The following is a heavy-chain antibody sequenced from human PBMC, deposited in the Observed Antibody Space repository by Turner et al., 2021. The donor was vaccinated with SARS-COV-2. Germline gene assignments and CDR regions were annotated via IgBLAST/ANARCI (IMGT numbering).Heavy chain of an antibody. CDR3: VTKKFGTTYFQS. Sequence: VHLVESGGGLVQPGGSLTLSCAASGLTFSNYDMNWIRQAPGKGLEWVSYISLTGTTNYYADSVKGRFTIARENAKNSRDLQMDSLRADDTALYYCVTKKFGTTYFQSWGQGTLVTVSS. J-gene: IGHJ4*02. D-gene: IGHD1-1*01. CDR1: GLTFSNYD. CDR2: ISLTGTTN. V-gene: IGHV3-48*03.